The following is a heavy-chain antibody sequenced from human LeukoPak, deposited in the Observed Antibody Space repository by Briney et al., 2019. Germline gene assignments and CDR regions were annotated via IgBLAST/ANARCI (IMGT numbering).Heavy chain of an antibody. CDR2: IIPIFGTA. CDR3: ARGSNSDFGFQKDAFDI. Sequence: GASVTVSCKASGCTFSSYAISWVRQAPGQGLEWMGGIIPIFGTAHYAQKFQGRVTITADKSTSTAYMELSSLRSEDTAAYYCARGSNSDFGFQKDAFDIWGQGTMVTVSS. D-gene: IGHD2/OR15-2a*01. V-gene: IGHV1-69*06. J-gene: IGHJ3*02. CDR1: GCTFSSYA.